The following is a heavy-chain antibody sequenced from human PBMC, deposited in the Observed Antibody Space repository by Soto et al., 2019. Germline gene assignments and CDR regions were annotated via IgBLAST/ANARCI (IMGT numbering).Heavy chain of an antibody. CDR1: GYSFTGHY. CDR2: INPNSGGT. V-gene: IGHV1-2*04. CDR3: AKSDGAEENDAFDI. D-gene: IGHD3-16*01. Sequence: QVRLVQSGPEVRKPGASVKISCEASGYSFTGHYLHWVRQAPGHGLEWMGWINPNSGGTNYAQKFQDWISITRDKALSTVYMDLSSLRSEDTAMYYCAKSDGAEENDAFDIWCQGTMISVS. J-gene: IGHJ3*02.